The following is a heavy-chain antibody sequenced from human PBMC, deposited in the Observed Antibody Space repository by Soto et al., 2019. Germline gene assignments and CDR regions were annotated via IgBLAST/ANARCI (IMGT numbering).Heavy chain of an antibody. CDR3: VRQTTVVPYYFDY. V-gene: IGHV3-21*01. CDR2: ISDRSSYI. Sequence: EVQLVESGGGLVKPGGSLRLSCGASGFTFDRYSMNWVRQTPGKGLEWVSSISDRSSYIYYADSLKGRFTISRDNTKNSLYLQMNSVRAEDTAVYYCVRQTTVVPYYFDYWGQGTMVTVSS. J-gene: IGHJ4*02. CDR1: GFTFDRYS. D-gene: IGHD4-17*01.